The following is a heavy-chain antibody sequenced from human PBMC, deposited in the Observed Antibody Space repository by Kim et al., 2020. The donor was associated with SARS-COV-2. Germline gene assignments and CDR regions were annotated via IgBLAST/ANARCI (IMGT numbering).Heavy chain of an antibody. D-gene: IGHD3-9*01. Sequence: ASVKVSCKASGYTFTDYYMHWVRQAPGQGLEWMGWINPNNGGTNYAQNFQGRVTMARDTSISTAYMELSRLRSVDTAVYYCARLQLDILTYDYGDYWGQGTLVTVSS. CDR3: ARLQLDILTYDYGDY. J-gene: IGHJ4*02. V-gene: IGHV1-2*02. CDR2: INPNNGGT. CDR1: GYTFTDYY.